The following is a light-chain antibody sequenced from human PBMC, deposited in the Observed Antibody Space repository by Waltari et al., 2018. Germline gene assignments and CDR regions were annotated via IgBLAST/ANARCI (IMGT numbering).Light chain of an antibody. Sequence: DIQMTQSPSTLSPSVGDRVTITCRASQGISIWLAWYQQKPGKATNLLIYEASNLGSGVPSRFSGSGSGTQFTLTISSLQPDDFATYYCQQYKTYPWTFGQGTKVEIK. CDR1: QGISIW. CDR3: QQYKTYPWT. CDR2: EAS. J-gene: IGKJ1*01. V-gene: IGKV1-5*03.